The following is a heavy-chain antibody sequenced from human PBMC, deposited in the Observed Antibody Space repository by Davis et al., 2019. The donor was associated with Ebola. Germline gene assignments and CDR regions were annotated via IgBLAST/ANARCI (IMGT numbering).Heavy chain of an antibody. CDR2: IYPGDSDT. D-gene: IGHD5-12*01. CDR3: ARRLRGTYSGYDYYFDY. J-gene: IGHJ4*02. V-gene: IGHV5-51*01. CDR1: GYSFPNYW. Sequence: GESLKISCKGSGYSFPNYWIGWVRQMPGKGLEWMGIIYPGDSDTRYSPSFQGQVTIPADKSITTAYLHWSSLKASDTAMYYCARRLRGTYSGYDYYFDYWGQGTLVTVSS.